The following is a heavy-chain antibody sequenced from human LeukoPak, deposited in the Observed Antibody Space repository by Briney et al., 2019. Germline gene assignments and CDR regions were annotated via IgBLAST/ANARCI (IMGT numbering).Heavy chain of an antibody. V-gene: IGHV3-23*01. D-gene: IGHD6-13*01. CDR1: EITFSSYA. CDR2: ISGSGSST. Sequence: GGSLRLSCAASEITFSSYAMSWVRQAPGKGLEWVSGISGSGSSTYYADSVKGRFTISRDKSENTVYLQMNSLRGEDTAVYYCAKVRWSSSDAFDIWGQGTMVTVSS. J-gene: IGHJ3*02. CDR3: AKVRWSSSDAFDI.